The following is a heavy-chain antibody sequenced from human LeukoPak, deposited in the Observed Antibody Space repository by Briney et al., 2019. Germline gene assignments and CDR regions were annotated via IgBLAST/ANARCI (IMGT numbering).Heavy chain of an antibody. CDR3: ARGYSSGWYGLDP. J-gene: IGHJ5*02. CDR1: GGSFSGYY. CDR2: INHSGST. D-gene: IGHD6-19*01. V-gene: IGHV4-34*01. Sequence: SETLSLTCAVYGGSFSGYYWRWIRQPPGKGLEWIGEINHSGSTNYNPSLKSRVTISVDTSKNQFSLKLSSVTAADTAVYYCARGYSSGWYGLDPWGQGTLVTVSS.